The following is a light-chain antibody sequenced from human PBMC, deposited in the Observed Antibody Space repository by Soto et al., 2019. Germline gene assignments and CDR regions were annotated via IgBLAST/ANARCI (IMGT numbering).Light chain of an antibody. CDR2: EVS. CDR3: SSYTSSSTLV. Sequence: QSVLTQPASVSGSPGQSITISCTGTSSDVGGYNCVSWYQQHPGKVPKLMICEVSNRPSGVANRFSGSKSGITASLTTSGLQAEDEADYYCSSYTSSSTLVFGGGTKLTVL. J-gene: IGLJ2*01. V-gene: IGLV2-14*01. CDR1: SSDVGGYNC.